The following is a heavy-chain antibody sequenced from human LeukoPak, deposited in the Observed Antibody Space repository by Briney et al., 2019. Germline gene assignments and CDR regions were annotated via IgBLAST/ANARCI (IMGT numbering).Heavy chain of an antibody. CDR1: GYIFTTYV. CDR2: IDTGNGNT. CDR3: ARVGGSWPFDY. Sequence: GASVKVSCKASGYIFTTYVIHWVRQAPGQRLEWMGWIDTGNGNTKYSQKFQDRVTITRDTSANTAYMELSSLRSEDTAVYFCARVGGSWPFDYWGQGSLVTVSS. D-gene: IGHD6-13*01. V-gene: IGHV1-3*04. J-gene: IGHJ4*02.